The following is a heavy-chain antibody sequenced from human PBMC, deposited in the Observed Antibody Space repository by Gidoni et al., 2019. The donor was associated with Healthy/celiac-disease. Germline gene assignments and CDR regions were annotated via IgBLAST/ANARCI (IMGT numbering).Heavy chain of an antibody. J-gene: IGHJ4*02. Sequence: QVPLVESGGGVVQPGRSLRLSCAASGFTFSSYAMHWVRQAPGKGLVWVAVRSYDGSNKYYADSVKGRFTISRDNSKNTLYLQMNSLRAEDTAVYYCARDETYSSSWDYWGQGTLVTVSS. CDR3: ARDETYSSSWDY. D-gene: IGHD6-13*01. CDR2: RSYDGSNK. V-gene: IGHV3-30*01. CDR1: GFTFSSYA.